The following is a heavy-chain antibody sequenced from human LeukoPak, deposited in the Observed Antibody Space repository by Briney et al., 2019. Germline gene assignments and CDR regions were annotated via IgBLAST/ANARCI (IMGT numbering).Heavy chain of an antibody. CDR1: GYTFTNYD. V-gene: IGHV1-8*03. Sequence: ASVKVSCKASGYTFTNYDINWVRQAPGRGLEWMGWMNTNSGYTGYAQKFQGRVTITRNTSISTAYMELSSLRSDDTAVYYCARGQLRLRHRGFDPWGQGTLVTVSS. CDR2: MNTNSGYT. D-gene: IGHD4-17*01. J-gene: IGHJ5*02. CDR3: ARGQLRLRHRGFDP.